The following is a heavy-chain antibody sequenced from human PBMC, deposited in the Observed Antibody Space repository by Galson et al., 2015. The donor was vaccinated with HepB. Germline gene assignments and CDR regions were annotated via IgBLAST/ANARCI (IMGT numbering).Heavy chain of an antibody. J-gene: IGHJ4*02. Sequence: SLRLSCAASGFTFSSYAMHWVRQAPGKGLEWVAVISYDGSNKYYADSVKGRFTISRDNSKNTLYLQMNSLRAEDTAVYYCAREGALLWFGDTKSYFDYWGQGTLVTVSS. V-gene: IGHV3-30-3*01. D-gene: IGHD3-10*01. CDR1: GFTFSSYA. CDR2: ISYDGSNK. CDR3: AREGALLWFGDTKSYFDY.